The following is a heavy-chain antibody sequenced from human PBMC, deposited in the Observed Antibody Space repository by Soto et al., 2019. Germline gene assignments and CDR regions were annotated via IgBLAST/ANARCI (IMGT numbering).Heavy chain of an antibody. V-gene: IGHV4-39*01. J-gene: IGHJ3*02. CDR2: IYYSGST. CDR3: ARQASSRYHDSSGYYSDDAFDI. Sequence: PSETLSLTCTVSGGSISSSSYYWGWIRQPPGKGLEWIGSIYYSGSTYYNPSLKSRVTISVDTSKNQFSLKLSSVTAADTAVYYCARQASSRYHDSSGYYSDDAFDIWGQGTMVTVSS. CDR1: GGSISSSSYY. D-gene: IGHD3-22*01.